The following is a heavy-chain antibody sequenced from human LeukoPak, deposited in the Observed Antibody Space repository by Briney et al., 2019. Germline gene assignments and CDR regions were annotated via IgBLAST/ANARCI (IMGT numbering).Heavy chain of an antibody. CDR3: ALYLSSDNNYEGAFDI. V-gene: IGHV1-2*02. J-gene: IGHJ3*02. CDR2: INPNSGGT. CDR1: GYTFTDYY. D-gene: IGHD4-11*01. Sequence: ASVKVSCKASGYTFTDYYMHWVRQAPGQGLEWMGWINPNSGGTNYAQKFQGRVTMTRDTSISTAYMELSRLRSDDTAVYYCALYLSSDNNYEGAFDIWGQGTMVTVSS.